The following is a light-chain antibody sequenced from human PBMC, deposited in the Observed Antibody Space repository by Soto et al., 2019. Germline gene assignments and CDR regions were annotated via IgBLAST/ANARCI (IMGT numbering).Light chain of an antibody. CDR2: KNN. Sequence: QSVPTQPPSVSGAPGQRVTISCTGSSSNIGAGYDVHCNQKLPGTAPKVLIYKNNSRPSGVPGRFSGSKSGTSASLAITGLQAEDEADYYCHSYDVSLSGPVFGGGTQLTVL. V-gene: IGLV1-40*01. CDR1: SSNIGAGYD. CDR3: HSYDVSLSGPV. J-gene: IGLJ2*01.